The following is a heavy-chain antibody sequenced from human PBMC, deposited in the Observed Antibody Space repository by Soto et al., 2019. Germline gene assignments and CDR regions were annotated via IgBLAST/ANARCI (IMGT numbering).Heavy chain of an antibody. CDR2: IYLDGGET. CDR1: GFTFSSYS. V-gene: IGHV3-7*01. CDR3: ARTSHLLDS. Sequence: PGGTLRLSCAASGFTFSSYSMNWVRQAPGKGLEWVAYIYLDGGETNYVDSVQGRFTISRDNTKNSHYLQMNRLKVEGTAVYCCARTSHLLDSWGQGTLVTVSS. J-gene: IGHJ4*02. D-gene: IGHD6-6*01.